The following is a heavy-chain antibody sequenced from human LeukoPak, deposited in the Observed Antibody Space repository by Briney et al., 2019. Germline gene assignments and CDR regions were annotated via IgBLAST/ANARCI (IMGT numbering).Heavy chain of an antibody. Sequence: GGSLRLSCAASGFSFSTSSMNWVRQAPGRGLEWVSTITFSGLGLYYADSVKGRFTISRDNSKNMVYLQMNSLRAEDTAVYYCARTYYYDSSGYDHPSFDYWGQGTLVTVSS. J-gene: IGHJ4*02. CDR2: ITFSGLGL. CDR3: ARTYYYDSSGYDHPSFDY. CDR1: GFSFSTSS. D-gene: IGHD3-22*01. V-gene: IGHV3-23*01.